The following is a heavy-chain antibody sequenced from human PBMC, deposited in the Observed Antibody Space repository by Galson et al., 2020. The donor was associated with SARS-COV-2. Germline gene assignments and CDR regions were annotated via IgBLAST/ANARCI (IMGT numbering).Heavy chain of an antibody. V-gene: IGHV3-30*03. CDR3: ASDRVLMRIVPPYTMDV. CDR2: ISYDGVSK. D-gene: IGHD1-26*01. J-gene: IGHJ6*02. CDR1: GFTFSRYG. Sequence: TGGSLRLSCAASGFTFSRYGMHWVRQAPGKGLEWLAVISYDGVSKYYANSVEGRFTISKDNSQNTVFLEMNSLGTEDTAVYYCASDRVLMRIVPPYTMDVWGQGTTVTVSS.